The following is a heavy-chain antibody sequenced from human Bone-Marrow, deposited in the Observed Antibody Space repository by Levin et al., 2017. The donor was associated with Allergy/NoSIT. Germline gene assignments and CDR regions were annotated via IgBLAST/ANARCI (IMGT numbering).Heavy chain of an antibody. CDR3: ARVDSYGYLADY. J-gene: IGHJ4*02. CDR2: INSDGSST. V-gene: IGHV3-74*01. Sequence: PGGSLRLSCAASGFTFSSYWMHWVRQAPGKGLVWVSRINSDGSSTSYADSVKGRFTISRDNAKNTLYLQMNSLRAEDTAVYYCARVDSYGYLADYWGQGTLVTVSS. CDR1: GFTFSSYW. D-gene: IGHD5-18*01.